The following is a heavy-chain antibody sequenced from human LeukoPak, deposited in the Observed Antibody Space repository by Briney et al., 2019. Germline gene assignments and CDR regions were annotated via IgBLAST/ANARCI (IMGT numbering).Heavy chain of an antibody. CDR1: GFTFSSYW. D-gene: IGHD2-2*01. V-gene: IGHV3-7*01. Sequence: GGSLRLSCSASGFTFSSYWMSWVRQAPGKGLEWVANIKQDGSEKYYVDSVKGRFTISRDNAKNSLYLQMNSLRAEDTAVYYCARTRGYCSSTSCLHYFDYWGQGTLVTVSS. CDR2: IKQDGSEK. CDR3: ARTRGYCSSTSCLHYFDY. J-gene: IGHJ4*02.